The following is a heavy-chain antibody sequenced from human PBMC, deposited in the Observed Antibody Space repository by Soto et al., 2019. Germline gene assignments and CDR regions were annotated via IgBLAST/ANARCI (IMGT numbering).Heavy chain of an antibody. CDR3: ARDSVSYGGNPTFDY. V-gene: IGHV1-69*01. D-gene: IGHD4-17*01. Sequence: QVQLVQSGAEVKKPGSSVKVSCKASGGTFSSYAISWVRQAAGQGLEWMGGFIPIFGTANYAQKFQGRVTMTADEYTMTADMELSSLRSEDTAVYYCARDSVSYGGNPTFDYWGQGTLVTVSS. CDR2: FIPIFGTA. J-gene: IGHJ4*02. CDR1: GGTFSSYA.